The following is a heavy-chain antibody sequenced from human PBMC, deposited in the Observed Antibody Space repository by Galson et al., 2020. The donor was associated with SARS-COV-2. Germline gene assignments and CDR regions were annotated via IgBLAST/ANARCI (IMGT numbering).Heavy chain of an antibody. CDR2: IIPIFGTA. CDR1: GGTFSSYA. CDR3: ARTSPYDSSGYWFDY. D-gene: IGHD3-22*01. J-gene: IGHJ4*02. V-gene: IGHV1-69*13. Sequence: SVKVSCKASGGTFSSYAISWVRQAPGQGLEWMGGIIPIFGTANYAQTFPGRVTITADESTSTAYMELSSLRSEDTAVYYCARTSPYDSSGYWFDYWGQGTLVTVSS.